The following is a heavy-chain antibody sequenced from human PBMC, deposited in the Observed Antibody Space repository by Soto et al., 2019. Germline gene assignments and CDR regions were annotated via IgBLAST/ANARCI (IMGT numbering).Heavy chain of an antibody. CDR1: GFTFSTYA. CDR2: ISHDGSDT. Sequence: GGSLRLSCAASGFTFSTYAMHWVRRAPGKGLEWVAVISHDGSDTDYGDSVKGRFTISRDNSKSTLSLQMNSLRPEDTAVYYCAKDAGSTEYFFASWGQGTLVTVSS. J-gene: IGHJ4*02. CDR3: AKDAGSTEYFFAS. V-gene: IGHV3-30*18.